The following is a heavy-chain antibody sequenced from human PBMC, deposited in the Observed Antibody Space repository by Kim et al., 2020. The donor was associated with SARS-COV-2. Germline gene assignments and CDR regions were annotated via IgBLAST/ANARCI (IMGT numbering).Heavy chain of an antibody. V-gene: IGHV5-51*01. J-gene: IGHJ6*02. D-gene: IGHD3-22*01. CDR3: ARLPQNYDSSGYPPLYYYYYGMDV. CDR2: IYPGDSDT. Sequence: GESLKISCKGSGYSFTSYWIGWVRQMPGKGLEWMGIIYPGDSDTRYSPSFQGQVTISADKSISTAYLQWSSLKASDTAMYYCARLPQNYDSSGYPPLYYYYYGMDVWGQGTTVTVSS. CDR1: GYSFTSYW.